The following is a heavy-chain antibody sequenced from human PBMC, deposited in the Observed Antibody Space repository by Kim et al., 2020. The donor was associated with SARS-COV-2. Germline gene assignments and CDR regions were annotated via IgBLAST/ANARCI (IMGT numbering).Heavy chain of an antibody. J-gene: IGHJ4*02. Sequence: ASVKVSCKTSGYAFSTYDIHWVRQAPGQGLEWMGWISGNNANTKYAPKFQDRVSMTTDTYTATAYMELRSLRSGDTAVYYCARGYTSSWEGDFWGQGTLV. CDR2: ISGNNANT. D-gene: IGHD6-13*01. CDR3: ARGYTSSWEGDF. V-gene: IGHV1-18*01. CDR1: GYAFSTYD.